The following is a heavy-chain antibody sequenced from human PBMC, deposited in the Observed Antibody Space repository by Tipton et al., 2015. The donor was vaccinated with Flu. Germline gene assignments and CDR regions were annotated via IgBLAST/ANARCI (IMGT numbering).Heavy chain of an antibody. CDR1: GFTFGRYA. CDR3: AKGAGATGVEIDH. V-gene: IGHV3-30*04. Sequence: QVQLVQSGGGVVQPGRSLRLSCAASGFTFGRYAMHWVRQAPGKGLQGVAVIIYDGSSKYYVDSVKGQFTISRDNSKNTLYLQMNSLRGEDTAVYYCAKGAGATGVEIDHWGQGTLVTVSS. D-gene: IGHD1-26*01. CDR2: IIYDGSSK. J-gene: IGHJ4*02.